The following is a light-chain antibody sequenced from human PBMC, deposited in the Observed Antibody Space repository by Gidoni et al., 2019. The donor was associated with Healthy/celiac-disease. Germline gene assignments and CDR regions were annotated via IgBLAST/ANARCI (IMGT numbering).Light chain of an antibody. J-gene: IGLJ2*01. CDR1: SSTIGAGYD. Sequence: QSVLTQPPSVSAAPGPTVTIPCTGSSSTIGAGYDVHWYHQLPGTAPNLLIYGNSNRPSGVPDRFSGSKSGTSASLAITGLQAEDEADYYCQSYDSSLSVHVVFGGGTKLTVL. V-gene: IGLV1-40*01. CDR2: GNS. CDR3: QSYDSSLSVHVV.